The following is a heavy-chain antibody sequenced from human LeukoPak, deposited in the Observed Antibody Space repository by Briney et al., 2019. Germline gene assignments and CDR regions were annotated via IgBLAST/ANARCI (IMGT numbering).Heavy chain of an antibody. CDR1: GGSISTYY. CDR3: ARSSSGWYGDYYYYYYMDV. V-gene: IGHV4-59*01. J-gene: IGHJ6*03. CDR2: IYHSGST. D-gene: IGHD6-19*01. Sequence: SETLSLTCTVSGGSISTYYWSWIRQPPGKGLEWIGYIYHSGSTKYNPSLKSRVTISVDTSQNQFSLKLSSVTAADTAVYYCARSSSGWYGDYYYYYYMDVWGKGTTVTISS.